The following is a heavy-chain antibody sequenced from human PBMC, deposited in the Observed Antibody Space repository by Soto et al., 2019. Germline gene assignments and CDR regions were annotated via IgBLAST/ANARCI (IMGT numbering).Heavy chain of an antibody. CDR3: VSVPTPVPAALDI. V-gene: IGHV3-72*01. CDR2: IRNEANSYTA. J-gene: IGHJ3*02. Sequence: GGSLRLSCAASGFTFSDYYIDWVRQAPGKGLDWVGRIRNEANSYTAEYAASVKGRFTMSRDDSKNSLYLQMNSLKIEDTAVYYCVSVPTPVPAALDIWGQGTMVTVS. CDR1: GFTFSDYY. D-gene: IGHD2-15*01.